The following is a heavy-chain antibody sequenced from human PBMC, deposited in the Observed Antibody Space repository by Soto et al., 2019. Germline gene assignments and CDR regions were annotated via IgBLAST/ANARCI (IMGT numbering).Heavy chain of an antibody. V-gene: IGHV3-9*01. CDR1: GFTFDDYA. J-gene: IGHJ6*02. CDR2: ISWNSGSI. CDR3: AKGITIFGVVTHYYYYGMDV. D-gene: IGHD3-3*01. Sequence: GGSLRLSCAASGFTFDDYAMHWVRQAPGKGLEWVSGISWNSGSIGYADSVKGRFTISRDNAKNSLYLQMNSLRAEDTALYYCAKGITIFGVVTHYYYYGMDVWGQGPTVTVSS.